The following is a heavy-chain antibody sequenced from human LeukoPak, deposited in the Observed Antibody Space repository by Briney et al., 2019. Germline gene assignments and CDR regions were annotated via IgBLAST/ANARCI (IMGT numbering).Heavy chain of an antibody. J-gene: IGHJ4*02. CDR1: GFTFSTYA. V-gene: IGHV3-30-3*01. D-gene: IGHD4-17*01. Sequence: PGKSLRLSCAASGFTFSTYAMDWVRQAPGKGLEWVAVISYDGSNRYYAESVKGRFTISRDNSENTLYLQMNSLRAEDTAVYYCARARAMTTATTTLDYWGQGTLVTVSS. CDR3: ARARAMTTATTTLDY. CDR2: ISYDGSNR.